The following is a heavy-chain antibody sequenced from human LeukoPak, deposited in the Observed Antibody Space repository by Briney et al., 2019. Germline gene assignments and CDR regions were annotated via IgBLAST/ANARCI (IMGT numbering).Heavy chain of an antibody. CDR1: GFTFSSYG. D-gene: IGHD6-19*01. CDR3: AKPGNPWYSSGWYGTSNWFDP. CDR2: ISYDGSNK. V-gene: IGHV3-30*18. J-gene: IGHJ5*02. Sequence: GRSLRLSCAASGFTFSSYGMHWVRQAPGKGLEWVAVISYDGSNKYYADSVKGRFTISRDNSKNTLYLQMNSLRAEDMAVYYCAKPGNPWYSSGWYGTSNWFDPWGQGTLVTVSS.